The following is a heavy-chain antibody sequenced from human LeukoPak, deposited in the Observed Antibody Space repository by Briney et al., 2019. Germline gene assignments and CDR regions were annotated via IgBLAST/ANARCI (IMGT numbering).Heavy chain of an antibody. D-gene: IGHD3-22*01. J-gene: IGHJ4*02. CDR3: ALGYYYDSSGYYGYFDY. Sequence: ESGPALVKPTQTLTLTCTFSGFSLSTSGMRVSWIRQPPGKALEWLARIDWDDDKFYSTSLKTRLTISKDTSKNQVVLTMTDMDPVDTATYYCALGYYYDSSGYYGYFDYWGREPWSPSPQ. CDR1: GFSLSTSGMR. V-gene: IGHV2-70*04. CDR2: IDWDDDK.